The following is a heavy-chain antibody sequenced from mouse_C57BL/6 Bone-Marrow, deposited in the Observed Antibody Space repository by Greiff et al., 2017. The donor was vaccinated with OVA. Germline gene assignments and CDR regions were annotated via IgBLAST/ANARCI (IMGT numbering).Heavy chain of an antibody. D-gene: IGHD1-1*01. Sequence: EVKLVESGGGLVKPGGSLKLSCAASGFTFSDYGMHWVRQAPEKGLEWVAYISSGSSTIYYADPVKGRFTISSDNAKNTLFLQMTSLRSEDTAMYYCATYYYGSSPWYFDVWGTGTTVTVSS. CDR2: ISSGSSTI. CDR1: GFTFSDYG. CDR3: ATYYYGSSPWYFDV. J-gene: IGHJ1*03. V-gene: IGHV5-17*01.